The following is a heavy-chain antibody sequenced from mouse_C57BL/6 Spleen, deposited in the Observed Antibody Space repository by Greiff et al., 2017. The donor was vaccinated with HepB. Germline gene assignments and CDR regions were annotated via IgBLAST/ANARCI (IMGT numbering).Heavy chain of an antibody. V-gene: IGHV5-9-1*02. CDR2: ISSGGDYI. CDR1: GFTFSSYA. J-gene: IGHJ3*01. Sequence: EVKLMESGEGLVKPGGSLKLSCAASGFTFSSYAMSWVRQTPEKRLEWVAYISSGGDYIYYADTVKGRFTISRDNARNTLYLQMSSLKSEDTAMYYCTRDRDYRFAYWGQGTLVTVSA. D-gene: IGHD2-4*01. CDR3: TRDRDYRFAY.